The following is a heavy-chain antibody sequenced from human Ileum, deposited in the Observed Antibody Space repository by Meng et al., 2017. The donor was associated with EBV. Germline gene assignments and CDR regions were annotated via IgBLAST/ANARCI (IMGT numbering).Heavy chain of an antibody. CDR2: IIPIFATP. CDR1: GGTFSNYA. D-gene: IGHD2-2*03. Sequence: QEQLVQAGAEVKNPGSSVKVSCKASGGTFSNYAISWVRQAPGQGLEWMGGIIPIFATPNYAQKFQDRITITADTSTTTAYMELSSLTSEDTAIYYCARWAGHCSSANCFPPLDYWGQGTLVTVSS. J-gene: IGHJ4*02. V-gene: IGHV1-69*06. CDR3: ARWAGHCSSANCFPPLDY.